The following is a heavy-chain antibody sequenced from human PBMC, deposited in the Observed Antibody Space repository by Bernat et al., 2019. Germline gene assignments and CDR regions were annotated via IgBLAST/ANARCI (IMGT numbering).Heavy chain of an antibody. CDR3: AGASRGWSKTGLDAFDI. J-gene: IGHJ3*02. CDR1: GFTFSSYA. Sequence: QVQLVESGGGVVQPGRSLRLSCAASGFTFSSYAIPWVRQAPVTGLEWVAVISYDGRNKYCAGSGNGRFTNYKDNCKNTLYMQMNRLTAEKTAVYYCAGASRGWSKTGLDAFDIWGQGTMVTVSS. CDR2: ISYDGRNK. V-gene: IGHV3-30*04. D-gene: IGHD6-19*01.